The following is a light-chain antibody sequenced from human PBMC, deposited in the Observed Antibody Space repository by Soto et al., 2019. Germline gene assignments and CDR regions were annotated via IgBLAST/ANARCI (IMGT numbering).Light chain of an antibody. CDR2: EVS. Sequence: QSALTQPASVSGSPGQSLTISCTGTSSDIGGYDFVSWYRQQPGKAPKLLIYEVSHRPSGVSSRFSASKSGNTASLTISGLQAEDEGDYYCSSYSISCTTVFGTGTKLTVL. CDR3: SSYSISCTTV. J-gene: IGLJ1*01. V-gene: IGLV2-14*01. CDR1: SSDIGGYDF.